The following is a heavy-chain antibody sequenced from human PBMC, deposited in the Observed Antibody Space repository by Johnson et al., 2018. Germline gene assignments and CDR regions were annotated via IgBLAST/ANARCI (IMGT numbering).Heavy chain of an antibody. D-gene: IGHD6-19*01. CDR3: ARIPLRLIPSGASDI. Sequence: QVQLVQSGPVLVKPTETLTLTCIVSEFSVNNARLGVSWIRQPPGRALEWLAHIFSDDGKAYSTFLKGRLTVSKGTSKNQVVLTLTKMEPVDTATDFCARIPLRLIPSGASDIWSQGTMVTVSS. J-gene: IGHJ3*02. CDR1: EFSVNNARLG. V-gene: IGHV2-26*01. CDR2: IFSDDGK.